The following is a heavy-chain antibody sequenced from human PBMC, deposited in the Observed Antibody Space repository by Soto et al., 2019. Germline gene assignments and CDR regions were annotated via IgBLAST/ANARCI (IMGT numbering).Heavy chain of an antibody. Sequence: SETLSLTCAVYGGSFSGYYWIWIRRPPGKGLEWIGEINHSGSTNYNPSLKSRVTISVDTSKNQFSLKLSSVTAADTAVYYCARSWNYDFWSGYRIPHYFDYWGQGTLVTVSS. CDR2: INHSGST. J-gene: IGHJ4*02. D-gene: IGHD3-3*01. V-gene: IGHV4-34*01. CDR1: GGSFSGYY. CDR3: ARSWNYDFWSGYRIPHYFDY.